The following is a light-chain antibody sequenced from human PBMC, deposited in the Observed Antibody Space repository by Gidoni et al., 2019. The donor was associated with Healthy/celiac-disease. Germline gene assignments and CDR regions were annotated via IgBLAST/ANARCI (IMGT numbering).Light chain of an antibody. CDR3: QAWDSSTGVV. CDR2: QDS. J-gene: IGLJ2*01. CDR1: KSGAKY. V-gene: IGLV3-1*01. Sequence: SYELTPPPSVSVSPGQTASITCPGDKSGAKYACWYQQKPGQSPVLVIYQDSKRPSGIPERFSGSNSGNTATLTISGTQAMDEADYYCQAWDSSTGVVFGGGTKLTVL.